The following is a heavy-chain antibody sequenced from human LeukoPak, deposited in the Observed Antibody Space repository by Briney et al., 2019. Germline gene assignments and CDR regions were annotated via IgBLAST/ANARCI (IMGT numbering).Heavy chain of an antibody. CDR2: IGTAGDT. D-gene: IGHD1-1*01. Sequence: LSGGSLRLSCAASGFTFSDYDMHWVPQATGKGLEWVSAIGTAGDTYYTGSVKGRFTISRENAKNSLYLQMNSLRAGDTAVYYCARVAKERVGGVYYFDYWGQGTLVTVSS. J-gene: IGHJ4*02. CDR1: GFTFSDYD. V-gene: IGHV3-13*01. CDR3: ARVAKERVGGVYYFDY.